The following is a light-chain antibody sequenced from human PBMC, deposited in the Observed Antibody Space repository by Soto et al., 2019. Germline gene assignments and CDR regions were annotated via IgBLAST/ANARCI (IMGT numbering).Light chain of an antibody. J-gene: IGLJ2*01. CDR1: SSDVGVYNY. CDR3: SSSAGSSTL. CDR2: EVT. Sequence: QSALTQPPSASGSPGQSVTISCTGSSSDVGVYNYVSWYKQHPGKAPKLVIYEVTGRPSDVPDRFSGSKSDNTASLTVSGLQTEDEADYYCSSSAGSSTLFGGGTQLTVL. V-gene: IGLV2-8*01.